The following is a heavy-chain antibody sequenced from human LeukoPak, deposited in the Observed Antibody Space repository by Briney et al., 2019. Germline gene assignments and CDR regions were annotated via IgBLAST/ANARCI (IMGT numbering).Heavy chain of an antibody. D-gene: IGHD6-13*01. Sequence: GGSLRLSCAASGFTFSSYDMHWVRQATGKGLEWVSAIGTAGDTYYPGSVKGRFTISRENAKNSLYLQMNSLRAGDTAVYYCARAAAAAGDFDYWGQGTLVTASS. V-gene: IGHV3-13*01. CDR3: ARAAAAAGDFDY. J-gene: IGHJ4*02. CDR2: IGTAGDT. CDR1: GFTFSSYD.